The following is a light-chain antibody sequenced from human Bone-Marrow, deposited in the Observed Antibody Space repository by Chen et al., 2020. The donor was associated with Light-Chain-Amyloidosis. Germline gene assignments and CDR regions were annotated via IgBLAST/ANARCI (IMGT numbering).Light chain of an antibody. CDR3: QSADSSGTYEVI. Sequence: SYELTQLPSVSVSPGQTARITCSGDDLPTKYAYWYQQKPGQAPVLVIHRDTERRSGISERFSGSSSGTTATLTILGVQAYDEADYHCQSADSSGTYEVIFGGGTKRTVL. CDR1: DLPTKY. CDR2: RDT. V-gene: IGLV3-25*03. J-gene: IGLJ2*01.